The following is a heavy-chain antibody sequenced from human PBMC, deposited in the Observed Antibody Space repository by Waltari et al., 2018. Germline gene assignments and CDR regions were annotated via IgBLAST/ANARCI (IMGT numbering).Heavy chain of an antibody. J-gene: IGHJ5*02. CDR3: AXGGGGDWEWFDX. V-gene: IGHV4-59*01. D-gene: IGHD2-21*02. CDR1: GGSISGFY. CDR2: IYYTGGT. Sequence: QXQLQESGPXLLKPSETLSLXCTVSGGSISGFYWSWVRQPPGKGLDWIGYIYYTGGTXXXXSLKXXVTMSVDTSKXQFSLKLXSVTAADTAFYXXAXGGGGDWEWFDXXXXXTLVTVSS.